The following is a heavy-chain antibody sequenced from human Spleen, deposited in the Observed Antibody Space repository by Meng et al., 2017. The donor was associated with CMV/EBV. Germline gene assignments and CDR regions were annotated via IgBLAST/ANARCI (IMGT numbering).Heavy chain of an antibody. CDR1: SITADYYY. V-gene: IGHV4-30-4*01. Sequence: SITADYYYWTWIRRAPGKGLQWIGYIYKSGTTFYNPSLKTRLTISLDTSKNQFSLRLSSVTAADTAVYYCARDYVGPGPYYYYGMDVWGPGTTVTVSS. CDR2: IYKSGTT. CDR3: ARDYVGPGPYYYYGMDV. D-gene: IGHD3-16*01. J-gene: IGHJ6*02.